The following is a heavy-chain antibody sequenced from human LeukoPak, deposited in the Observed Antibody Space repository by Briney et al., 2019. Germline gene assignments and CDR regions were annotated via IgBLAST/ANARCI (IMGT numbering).Heavy chain of an antibody. CDR2: ISRGGVIT. CDR3: VSRAGSPWGPFDD. D-gene: IGHD7-27*01. J-gene: IGHJ4*02. Sequence: PGGSLRLSCAASGFTFSDYAINWVRQAPGKWLEWVSSISRGGVITYYADSVKGRFTISRDNSNNTLYLHMNSLRAEDTAVYYCVSRAGSPWGPFDDWGQGTLVTVSS. V-gene: IGHV3-23*01. CDR1: GFTFSDYA.